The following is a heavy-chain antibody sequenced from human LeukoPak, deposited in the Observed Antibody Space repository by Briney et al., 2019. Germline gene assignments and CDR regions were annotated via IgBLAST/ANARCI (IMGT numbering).Heavy chain of an antibody. Sequence: PGGSLRLSCAASGFTFSSYGMSWVRQAPGKGLEWVSAISGRSGSTYYADSVKGRFTISRDNSKNTLYLQMNSLRAEDTAVYYCAKSSGYGDYGYYYYYMDVWGKGTTVTISS. V-gene: IGHV3-23*01. D-gene: IGHD4-17*01. CDR2: ISGRSGST. J-gene: IGHJ6*03. CDR1: GFTFSSYG. CDR3: AKSSGYGDYGYYYYYMDV.